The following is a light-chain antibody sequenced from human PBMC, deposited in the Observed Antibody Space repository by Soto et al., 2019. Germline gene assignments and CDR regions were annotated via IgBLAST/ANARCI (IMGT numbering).Light chain of an antibody. Sequence: QSALTQPASVSGSPGQSITISCTGTSGDIGSYNRVSWSQQHPGKAPKLIIYEVTDRPSGVSNRLSGSKSGNTASLTISGLQAEDEAEYYCSSYTNINTTACVFGTGTKVTVL. CDR2: EVT. J-gene: IGLJ1*01. CDR3: SSYTNINTTACV. CDR1: SGDIGSYNR. V-gene: IGLV2-14*01.